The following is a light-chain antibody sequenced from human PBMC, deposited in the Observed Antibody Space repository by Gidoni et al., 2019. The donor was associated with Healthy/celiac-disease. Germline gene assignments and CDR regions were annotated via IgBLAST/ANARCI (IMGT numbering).Light chain of an antibody. CDR2: KAS. J-gene: IGKJ4*01. CDR1: QSISSR. V-gene: IGKV1-5*03. Sequence: DIQMTQSPSTLSTSVGDRVTITCRVSQSISSRLAWSQQKPGKAPKLLIYKASSLESGVPSRFSGGGSGTEFTLTISSLQPDDFATYYCQQSNSYSPLTFGGGTKVEIK. CDR3: QQSNSYSPLT.